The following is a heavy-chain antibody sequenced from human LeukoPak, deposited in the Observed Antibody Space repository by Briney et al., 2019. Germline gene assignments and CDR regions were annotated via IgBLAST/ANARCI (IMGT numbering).Heavy chain of an antibody. CDR1: GYTFISYT. CDR2: INAGNGNT. J-gene: IGHJ4*02. Sequence: ASVKVSCKASGYTFISYTLHWVRQAPGQRLEWMGWINAGNGNTKYSQKFQGRVTLTRDTSASTAYMELSSLRSEDTAMYYCARGRSDYTVSTLYYFDSCGQGPLAPVSS. V-gene: IGHV1-3*01. CDR3: ARGRSDYTVSTLYYFDS. D-gene: IGHD4-11*01.